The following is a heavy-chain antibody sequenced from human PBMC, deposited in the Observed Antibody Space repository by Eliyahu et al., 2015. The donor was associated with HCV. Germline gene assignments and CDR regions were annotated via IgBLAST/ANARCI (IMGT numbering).Heavy chain of an antibody. CDR2: IWGDGSDK. D-gene: IGHD3-22*01. V-gene: IGHV3-33*01. CDR3: ARLSDSSGY. CDR1: GFTFSSYG. Sequence: QVQLVESGGGVVQPGRSLRLSCAASGFTFSSYGMHWVRQAPGKGLEWVAVIWGDGSDKNYADSVKGRFTISRDNSKNTLYLQMNSLRAEDTAVYYCARLSDSSGYWGQGTLVTVSS. J-gene: IGHJ4*02.